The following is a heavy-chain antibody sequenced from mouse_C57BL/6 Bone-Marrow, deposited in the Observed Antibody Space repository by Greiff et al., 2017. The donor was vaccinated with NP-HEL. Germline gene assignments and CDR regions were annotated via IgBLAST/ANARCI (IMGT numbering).Heavy chain of an antibody. CDR3: TRYGSSPCYAMDY. J-gene: IGHJ4*01. V-gene: IGHV1-15*01. Sequence: VKLQESGAELVRPGASVTLSCKASGYTFTDYEMHWVKQTPVHGLEWIGAIDPETGGTAYNQKFKGKAILTADKSSSTAYMELRSLTSEDSAVYYCTRYGSSPCYAMDYWGQGTSVTVSS. D-gene: IGHD1-1*01. CDR2: IDPETGGT. CDR1: GYTFTDYE.